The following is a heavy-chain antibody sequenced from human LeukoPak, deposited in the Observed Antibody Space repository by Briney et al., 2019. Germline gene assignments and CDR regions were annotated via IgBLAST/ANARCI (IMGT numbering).Heavy chain of an antibody. CDR1: GYSFTTYW. Sequence: GESLKISCKGSGYSFTTYWIAWVRPMPGKGLEWMGLIYPGDSDIGYSPSFQGQVTISADKSITTAYLQWSSLKASDTAMYYCARHGGTYAYDYWGQGTLVTVSS. CDR2: IYPGDSDI. J-gene: IGHJ4*02. V-gene: IGHV5-51*01. CDR3: ARHGGTYAYDY. D-gene: IGHD5-12*01.